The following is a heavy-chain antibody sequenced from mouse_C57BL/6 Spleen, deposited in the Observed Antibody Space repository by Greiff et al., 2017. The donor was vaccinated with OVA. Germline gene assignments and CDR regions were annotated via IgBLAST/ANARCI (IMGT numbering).Heavy chain of an antibody. CDR3: ALYYGSSYDWYFDV. Sequence: VMLVESGAELVKPGASVKISCKASGYAFSSYWMNWVKQRPGKGLEWIGQIYPGDGDTNYNGKFKGKATLTADKSSSTAYMQLSSLTSEDSAVYFCALYYGSSYDWYFDVWGTGTTVTLSS. V-gene: IGHV1-80*01. CDR2: IYPGDGDT. J-gene: IGHJ1*03. D-gene: IGHD1-1*01. CDR1: GYAFSSYW.